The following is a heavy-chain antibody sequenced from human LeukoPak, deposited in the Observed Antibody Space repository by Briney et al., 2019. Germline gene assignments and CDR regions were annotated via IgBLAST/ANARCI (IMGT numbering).Heavy chain of an antibody. Sequence: GGSLRLSCVASGLSFRSYAMNWVRQAPGKGLEWVANIKQDGSEKYYVDSVKGRFTISRDNAKNSLYLQMNSLRVEDTAVYYCVRAMDYWGQGTLVTVSS. J-gene: IGHJ4*02. CDR2: IKQDGSEK. CDR3: VRAMDY. V-gene: IGHV3-7*03. CDR1: GLSFRSYA.